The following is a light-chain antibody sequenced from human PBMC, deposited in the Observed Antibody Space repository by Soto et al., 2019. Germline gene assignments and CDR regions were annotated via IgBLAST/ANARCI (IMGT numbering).Light chain of an antibody. CDR1: RSISSS. CDR3: QKYNSAPNT. CDR2: AAS. Sequence: DVQMTQSPSSLSASVGDRVTITCRASRSISSSLAWYQQKPGKVPKLLIYAASTLHAGVQSRFSGSGSGTFFTLTINSLQPEDVSTYYCQKYNSAPNTFGRGTRLEI. J-gene: IGKJ2*01. V-gene: IGKV1-27*01.